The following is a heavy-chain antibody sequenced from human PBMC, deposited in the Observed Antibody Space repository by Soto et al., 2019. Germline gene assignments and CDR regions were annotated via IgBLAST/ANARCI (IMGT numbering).Heavy chain of an antibody. CDR1: GYSITSGHY. Sequence: AETLSLTCVVSGYSITSGHYWCCVRQPPGKGLMWIGNIYRSGSNYYSPSLMSRVTISLDTFKNHISLRLRSVTAADTAVYFCARSIVPTAPYYYYGMDVWGQGTTVTVSS. CDR2: IYRSGSN. J-gene: IGHJ6*02. CDR3: ARSIVPTAPYYYYGMDV. V-gene: IGHV4-38-2*01. D-gene: IGHD2-2*01.